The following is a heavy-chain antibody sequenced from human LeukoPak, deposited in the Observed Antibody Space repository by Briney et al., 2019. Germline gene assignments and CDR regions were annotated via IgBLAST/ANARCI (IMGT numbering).Heavy chain of an antibody. J-gene: IGHJ6*02. V-gene: IGHV3-30*18. D-gene: IGHD6-13*01. CDR1: GFTFSSYG. CDR3: AKGSGSSRRYRPRPDYYYFGMGF. Sequence: GGSLRLSCAASGFTFSSYGMHWVRQAPGKGLEWVAVISYDGSNKYYADSVKGRFTISRDNSKNTLYLQMNSLRAEDTAVYYCAKGSGSSRRYRPRPDYYYFGMGFWGQGTKVTV. CDR2: ISYDGSNK.